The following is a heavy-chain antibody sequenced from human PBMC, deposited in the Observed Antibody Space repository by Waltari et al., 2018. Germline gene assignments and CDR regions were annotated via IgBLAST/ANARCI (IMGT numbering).Heavy chain of an antibody. Sequence: EVQLVESGGGLVQPGRSLRLSCAASGFTFDDYAMHWVRQAPGKGLEWVSGISWNSGSIGYADSVKGRFTISRDNSKNTLYLQINSLRAEDTALYYCAKPLRNWNYFDYWGQGTLVTVSS. CDR1: GFTFDDYA. V-gene: IGHV3-9*01. CDR2: ISWNSGSI. J-gene: IGHJ4*02. CDR3: AKPLRNWNYFDY. D-gene: IGHD1-1*01.